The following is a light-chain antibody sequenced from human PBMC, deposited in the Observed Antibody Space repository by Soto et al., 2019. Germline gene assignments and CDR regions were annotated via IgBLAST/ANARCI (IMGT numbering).Light chain of an antibody. CDR2: GTS. CDR1: ESVSTF. V-gene: IGKV3-15*01. CDR3: QQYNDWPPLT. Sequence: EFVWTQSPGTLSLSPGGRATVTCRSSESVSTFLAWYQQKPGQAPRLLIYGTSTRATGVPARFSGSGSGTEFTLTISNLQSEDFAVYYCQQYNDWPPLTFGGGTKVDIK. J-gene: IGKJ4*01.